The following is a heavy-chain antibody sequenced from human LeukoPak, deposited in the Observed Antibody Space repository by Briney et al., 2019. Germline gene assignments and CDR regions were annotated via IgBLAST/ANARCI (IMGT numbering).Heavy chain of an antibody. V-gene: IGHV4-59*01. Sequence: SGTLSLTCTVSGGSISSYYWSWIRQPPGKGLEWIGYIYYSGSTNYNPSLKSRVTISVDTSKNQFSLKLSSVTAADTAVYYCAREDYGDLHFDYWGQGTLVTVSS. CDR3: AREDYGDLHFDY. CDR1: GGSISSYY. J-gene: IGHJ4*02. CDR2: IYYSGST. D-gene: IGHD4-17*01.